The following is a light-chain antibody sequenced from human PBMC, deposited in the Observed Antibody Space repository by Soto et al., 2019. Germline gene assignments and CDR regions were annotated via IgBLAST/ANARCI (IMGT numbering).Light chain of an antibody. CDR3: QQYKSYSRT. CDR1: QSISSW. J-gene: IGKJ1*01. Sequence: DIQMTQSPSTLSASVGDRVTITCRASQSISSWLAWYQQKPGKVPKLLIYMASSLESGVPSRFSGSGSGKEFTLTISSLQPYDFATYYCQQYKSYSRTFGQGTKVEIK. V-gene: IGKV1-5*03. CDR2: MAS.